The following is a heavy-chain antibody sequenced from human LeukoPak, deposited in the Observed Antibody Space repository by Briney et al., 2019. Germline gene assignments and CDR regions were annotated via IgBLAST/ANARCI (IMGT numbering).Heavy chain of an antibody. J-gene: IGHJ4*02. Sequence: ASVKVSCKASGYTFTGYYMHWVRQAPGQGLEWMGWVNPNSGGTNYAQKFQGRVTMTRDTSISTANMELSRLRSEDTAVYYCARSPQSSIGNSWGQGTLVTVSS. CDR3: ARSPQSSIGNS. D-gene: IGHD6-6*01. CDR2: VNPNSGGT. CDR1: GYTFTGYY. V-gene: IGHV1-2*02.